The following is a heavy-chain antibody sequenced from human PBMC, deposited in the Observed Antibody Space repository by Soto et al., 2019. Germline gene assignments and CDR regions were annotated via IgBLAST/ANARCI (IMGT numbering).Heavy chain of an antibody. V-gene: IGHV1-18*01. Sequence: EASVKVSCKASGYTFTSYGISWVRQAPGQGLEWMGWISAYNGNTNYAQKLQGRVTMTTDTSTSTAYMELRSLRSDDTAVYYCARVSPASTTGTTLDAFDIWGQGTMVTVSS. CDR2: ISAYNGNT. D-gene: IGHD1-1*01. CDR1: GYTFTSYG. CDR3: ARVSPASTTGTTLDAFDI. J-gene: IGHJ3*02.